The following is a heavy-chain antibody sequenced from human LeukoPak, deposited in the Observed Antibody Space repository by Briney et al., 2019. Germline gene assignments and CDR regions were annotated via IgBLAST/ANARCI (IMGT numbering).Heavy chain of an antibody. D-gene: IGHD2-21*02. J-gene: IGHJ2*01. V-gene: IGHV3-23*01. CDR2: MSATGSDI. CDR3: AKDLVTWASGNWYFDL. CDR1: GFTFRSYG. Sequence: GGSLRLSCAASGFTFRSYGMSWVRQAPGKGLQWVSTMSATGSDIHHADSVKGRFTISRDNSKNTLYLQMNSLRAEDTAVYYCAKDLVTWASGNWYFDLWGRGTLVTVSS.